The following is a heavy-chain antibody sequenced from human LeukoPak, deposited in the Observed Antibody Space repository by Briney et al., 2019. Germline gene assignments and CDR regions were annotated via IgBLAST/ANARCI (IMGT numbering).Heavy chain of an antibody. CDR3: ARDSAYYYDSSGSFSYFDY. V-gene: IGHV3-11*01. CDR1: GFTFSDYY. CDR2: ISSSGSTI. D-gene: IGHD3-22*01. J-gene: IGHJ4*02. Sequence: GGSLRLSCAASGFTFSDYYVSWIRQAPGKGLEWVSYISSSGSTIYYADSVKGRFTISRDNAKNSLYLQMNSLRAEDTAVYYCARDSAYYYDSSGSFSYFDYWGQGTLVTVSS.